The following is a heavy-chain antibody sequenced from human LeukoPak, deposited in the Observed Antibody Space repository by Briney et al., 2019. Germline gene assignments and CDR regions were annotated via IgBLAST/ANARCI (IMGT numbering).Heavy chain of an antibody. D-gene: IGHD2-2*01. V-gene: IGHV1-46*01. CDR3: ARKIASTRLGVRYYYMDV. Sequence: SVKVSCKASGYTSTSYYMHWVRQAPEQGLEWMGIINPSGGSTSYAQTFQGRVTMTRDTSITTAYMELSGLRSEDTAVYYCARKIASTRLGVRYYYMDVWGEGTTVTISS. CDR1: GYTSTSYY. CDR2: INPSGGST. J-gene: IGHJ6*03.